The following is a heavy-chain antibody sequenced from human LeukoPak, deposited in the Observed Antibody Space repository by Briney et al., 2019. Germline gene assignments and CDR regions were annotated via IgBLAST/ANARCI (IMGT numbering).Heavy chain of an antibody. V-gene: IGHV4-34*01. CDR1: GGSFSGYY. CDR3: ARGPRIQLWLGRYYFDY. CDR2: INHSGST. J-gene: IGHJ4*02. D-gene: IGHD5-18*01. Sequence: SETLSLTCAVYGGSFSGYYWSWIRQPPGKGLEWIGEINHSGSTNYNPSLKSRVTISVDTSKNQFSLKLSSVTAADTAVYYCARGPRIQLWLGRYYFDYWGQETLVTVSS.